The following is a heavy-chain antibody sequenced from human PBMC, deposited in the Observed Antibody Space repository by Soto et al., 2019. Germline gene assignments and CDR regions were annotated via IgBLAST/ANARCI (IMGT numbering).Heavy chain of an antibody. J-gene: IGHJ6*02. CDR2: IYYSGSS. Sequence: QVQLQESGPGLVKPSQTLSLTCAVSGGSISSGAYYWTWIRQHPGKGLEWIGYIYYSGSSYYNPSLKSRVTISVDTSKNQFSLKLRSVTAADTAVYYCARDGDILTGYGMDVWGQGTTVTVSS. D-gene: IGHD3-9*01. CDR3: ARDGDILTGYGMDV. V-gene: IGHV4-31*11. CDR1: GGSISSGAYY.